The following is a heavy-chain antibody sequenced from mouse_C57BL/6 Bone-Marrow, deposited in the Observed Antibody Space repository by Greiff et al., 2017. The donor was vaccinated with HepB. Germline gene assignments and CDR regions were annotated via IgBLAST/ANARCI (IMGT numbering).Heavy chain of an antibody. Sequence: EVQRVESGEGLVKPGGSLKLSCAASGFTFSSYAMSWVRQTPEKRLEWVAYISSGGDYIYYADPVKGRLTISRDNARNTLYLQMSSLKSEDTAMYSCTRVRYDYDEAWFAYWGQGTLVTVSA. V-gene: IGHV5-9-1*02. CDR1: GFTFSSYA. J-gene: IGHJ3*01. CDR3: TRVRYDYDEAWFAY. CDR2: ISSGGDYI. D-gene: IGHD2-4*01.